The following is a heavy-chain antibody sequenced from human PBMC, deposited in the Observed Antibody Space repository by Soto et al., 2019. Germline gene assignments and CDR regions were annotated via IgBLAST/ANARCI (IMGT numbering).Heavy chain of an antibody. D-gene: IGHD5-12*01. V-gene: IGHV1-69*01. Sequence: QVQLVQSGAEVKKPGSSVKVSCKASGGTFSSEAISWVRQAPGQGLEWMGGIIPIFGTAKYAQKFQGRVTITADESTRTVYMELSSLRSEGTSVYYCGRGGGYGGSLNSGLNWFDPWGQGTLVTVSS. CDR3: GRGGGYGGSLNSGLNWFDP. J-gene: IGHJ5*02. CDR1: GGTFSSEA. CDR2: IIPIFGTA.